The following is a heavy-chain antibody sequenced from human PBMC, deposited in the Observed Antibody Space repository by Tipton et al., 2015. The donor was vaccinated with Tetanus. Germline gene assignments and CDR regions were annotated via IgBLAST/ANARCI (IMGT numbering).Heavy chain of an antibody. CDR3: ASRGYSGRRQIEDY. CDR1: GGSIRSGDHQ. Sequence: TLSLTCTVSGGSIRSGDHQWNWIRQPPGKGLEWLAYISPSGRSNSNYSLKSRITISQDKSKNQFSLKLTSVTAADTAVYYCASRGYSGRRQIEDYWGQGTLVTVSS. J-gene: IGHJ4*02. CDR2: ISPSGRS. V-gene: IGHV4-61*08. D-gene: IGHD5-12*01.